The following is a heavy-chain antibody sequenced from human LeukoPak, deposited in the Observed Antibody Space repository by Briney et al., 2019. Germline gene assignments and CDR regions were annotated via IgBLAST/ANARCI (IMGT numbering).Heavy chain of an antibody. V-gene: IGHV5-51*01. D-gene: IGHD5-24*01. Sequence: GESLKISCKGSGYNFTNYWIGWVRQMPGKGLEWMGIIYPGDSDTTYSPSFQGQVTISADKSISTAYLQWSSLKASDTAMYYCARRRWLQGKGDVFDIWAQGTMVPVSS. CDR1: GYNFTNYW. J-gene: IGHJ3*02. CDR3: ARRRWLQGKGDVFDI. CDR2: IYPGDSDT.